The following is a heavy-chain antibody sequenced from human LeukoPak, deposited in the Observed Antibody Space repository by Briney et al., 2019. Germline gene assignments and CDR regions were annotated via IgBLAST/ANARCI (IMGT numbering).Heavy chain of an antibody. CDR3: ARGYCSGGSCLYYFDY. J-gene: IGHJ4*02. CDR1: GFTFSSYA. D-gene: IGHD2-15*01. V-gene: IGHV3-30*04. Sequence: GRSLRLSCAASGFTFSSYAMHWVRQAPGKGLEWVAVISYDGSNKYYADSVKGRFTISRDNSKNTLYLQTNSLRAEDTAVYYCARGYCSGGSCLYYFDYWGQGTLVTVSS. CDR2: ISYDGSNK.